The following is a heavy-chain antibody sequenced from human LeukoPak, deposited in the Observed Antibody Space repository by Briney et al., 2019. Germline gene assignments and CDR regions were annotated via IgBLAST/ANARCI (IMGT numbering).Heavy chain of an antibody. CDR3: AATVTRRDYFDY. Sequence: PSQTLSLTCTVSGGSISSGGYYWSWILQHPGKGLEWIGYIYYSGSTYYNPSLKSRVTISVDTSKNQFSLKLSSVTAADTAVYYCAATVTRRDYFDYWGQGTLVTVSS. CDR2: IYYSGST. J-gene: IGHJ4*02. CDR1: GGSISSGGYY. D-gene: IGHD4-17*01. V-gene: IGHV4-31*03.